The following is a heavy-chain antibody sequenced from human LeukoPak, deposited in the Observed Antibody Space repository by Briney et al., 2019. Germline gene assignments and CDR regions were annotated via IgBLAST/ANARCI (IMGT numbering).Heavy chain of an antibody. J-gene: IGHJ4*02. D-gene: IGHD3-22*01. CDR2: ISDSGGRT. CDR3: AKRGVVIRVILVGFHKEAYYFDS. V-gene: IGHV3-23*01. CDR1: GIPLSNYG. Sequence: GGSLRLSCAVSGIPLSNYGMSWVRQAPGKGLEWVAGISDSGGRTNYADSVKGRFTISRDNPKNTLYVQMNSLRVEDTAVYFCAKRGVVIRVILVGFHKEAYYFDSWGQGALVTVSS.